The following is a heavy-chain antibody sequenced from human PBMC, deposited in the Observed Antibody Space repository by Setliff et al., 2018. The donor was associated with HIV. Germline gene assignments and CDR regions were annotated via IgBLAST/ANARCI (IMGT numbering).Heavy chain of an antibody. CDR1: GDSISSYF. CDR3: ASLYCSSTSCYDAFDI. Sequence: SETLSLTCTVSGDSISSYFWSWIRQSPGKGLEWIGFRSTTGSTNYNPSLKSRVTISVDTSKNQFSLKLSSVTAADTAVYYCASLYCSSTSCYDAFDIWGQGTMVTVSS. V-gene: IGHV4-4*09. D-gene: IGHD2-2*01. J-gene: IGHJ3*02. CDR2: RSTTGST.